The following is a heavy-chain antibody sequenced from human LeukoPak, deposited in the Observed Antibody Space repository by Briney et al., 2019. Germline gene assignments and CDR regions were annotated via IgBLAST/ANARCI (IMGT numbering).Heavy chain of an antibody. V-gene: IGHV1-2*02. D-gene: IGHD3-10*01. Sequence: WASVKVSCKASGYTFTGYYMHWVRQAPGQGLEWMGWINPNSGGTNYAQKFQGRVTMTRDTSISTAYMELSRLRSDDTAVYYCARGNTMVRGVINFDYWGQGTLVTVSS. CDR2: INPNSGGT. J-gene: IGHJ4*02. CDR3: ARGNTMVRGVINFDY. CDR1: GYTFTGYY.